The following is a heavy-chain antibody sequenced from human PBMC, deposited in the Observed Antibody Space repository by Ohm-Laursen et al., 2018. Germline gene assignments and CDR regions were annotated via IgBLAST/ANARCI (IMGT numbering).Heavy chain of an antibody. Sequence: GTLSLTCTVSGGSISSSSYHWGWIRQPPGKGLEWIGIIYYSGSTFYNPSLKSRITISVDTSKNQVSLKLSSVTAADTAVYYCATYSYGSGSYRSFDSWGQGTLVTVSS. CDR2: IYYSGST. CDR1: GGSISSSSYH. J-gene: IGHJ4*02. CDR3: ATYSYGSGSYRSFDS. V-gene: IGHV4-39*01. D-gene: IGHD3-10*01.